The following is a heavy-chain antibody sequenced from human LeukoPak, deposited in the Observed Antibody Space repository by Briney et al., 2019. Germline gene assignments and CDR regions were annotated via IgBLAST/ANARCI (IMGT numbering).Heavy chain of an antibody. Sequence: SGPALVKPTQTLTLTCTFSGFSLSTSGMCVSWIRQPPGKALERLARIDWDDDKYYSTSLKTRLTISKDTSKNQVVLTMTNMDPVDTATYYCARIVSADPTQPWNDYFDLWGRGTLVTVSS. J-gene: IGHJ2*01. CDR1: GFSLSTSGMC. CDR3: ARIVSADPTQPWNDYFDL. CDR2: IDWDDDK. V-gene: IGHV2-70*11. D-gene: IGHD1-1*01.